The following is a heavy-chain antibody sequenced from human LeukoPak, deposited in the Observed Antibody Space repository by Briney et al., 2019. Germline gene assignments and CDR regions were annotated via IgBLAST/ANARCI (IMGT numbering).Heavy chain of an antibody. CDR1: GYTFTSYD. CDR3: ARGQSRERYFDWLPRNYYYYGMDV. Sequence: ASVTVSCKASGYTFTSYDINWVRQATGQGLEWMGWMNPNSGNTGYAQKFQGRVTMTRNTSISTAYMELSSLRSEDTAVYYCARGQSRERYFDWLPRNYYYYGMDVWGQGTTVTVSS. V-gene: IGHV1-8*01. D-gene: IGHD3-9*01. J-gene: IGHJ6*02. CDR2: MNPNSGNT.